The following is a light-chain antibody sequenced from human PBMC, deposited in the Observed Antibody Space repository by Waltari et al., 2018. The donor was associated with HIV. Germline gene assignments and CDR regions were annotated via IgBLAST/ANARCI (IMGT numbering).Light chain of an antibody. J-gene: IGKJ1*01. V-gene: IGKV4-1*01. CDR1: QSVLYNSNSKNY. CDR2: WAS. Sequence: DIVLTQSPDSLAVSLGERATINCKASQSVLYNSNSKNYLSWYQQKPGQPPKLLIYWASTRESGVPDRFSGSGSGTDFTLTISGLQAEDVAVYYCQQYHSIPWTFGHGTKVEIK. CDR3: QQYHSIPWT.